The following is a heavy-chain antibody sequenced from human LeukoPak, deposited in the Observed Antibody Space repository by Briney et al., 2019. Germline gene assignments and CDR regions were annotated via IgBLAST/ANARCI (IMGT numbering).Heavy chain of an antibody. CDR2: IYPGDSDT. D-gene: IGHD1-20*01. CDR3: ARRINGMFYFDY. J-gene: IGHJ4*02. V-gene: IGHV5-51*01. CDR1: GYSLTSYW. Sequence: GESLKISCKGSGYSLTSYWIGWVRRMAGKGLEWMGIIYPGDSDTRYSPSFQGQVIISADKSISTAYLQWSSLKASDTAMYYCARRINGMFYFDYWGQGTLVTVSS.